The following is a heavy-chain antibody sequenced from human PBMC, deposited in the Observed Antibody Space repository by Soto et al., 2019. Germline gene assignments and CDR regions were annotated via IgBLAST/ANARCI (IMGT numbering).Heavy chain of an antibody. Sequence: QVQLVQSGAEVKKPGASVKVSCKASGYTFTSYDINWVRQATGQGLEWMGWMNPNSGNTGYAQKFQGRFTTTRNTSISTAYMELSSLRSEDTVVYYCARGKGSSWYFWAWVGRWFDPWGQGTLVTVSS. CDR3: ARGKGSSWYFWAWVGRWFDP. V-gene: IGHV1-8*01. CDR1: GYTFTSYD. CDR2: MNPNSGNT. J-gene: IGHJ5*02. D-gene: IGHD6-13*01.